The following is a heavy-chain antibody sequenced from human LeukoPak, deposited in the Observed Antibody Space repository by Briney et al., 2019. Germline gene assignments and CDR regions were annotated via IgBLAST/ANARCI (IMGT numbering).Heavy chain of an antibody. Sequence: GGSLRLSCAASGFAFSGHTMNWVRQAPGKGLEWVSSITSNSKYIFYAASVKGRFTISRDDANDSLFLQLSSLRAEDTAVYYCARDRGYCSGGSCYWDYYYGMDVWGQGTTVTVSS. CDR3: ARDRGYCSGGSCYWDYYYGMDV. CDR1: GFAFSGHT. D-gene: IGHD2-15*01. J-gene: IGHJ6*02. CDR2: ITSNSKYI. V-gene: IGHV3-21*01.